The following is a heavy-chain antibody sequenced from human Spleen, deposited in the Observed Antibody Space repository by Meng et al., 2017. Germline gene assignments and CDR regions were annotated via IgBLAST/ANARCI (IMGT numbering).Heavy chain of an antibody. D-gene: IGHD6-13*01. CDR1: GYLFTGYY. CDR3: ARDEGLAAAGSGNDY. CDR2: INPSSGGT. Sequence: QVQRAGSGAEVKKPWASLEVSCKASGYLFTGYYMDGVRQAPGQGGDWMGRINPSSGGTIYAQKFQGRVTMTRDTSISTAYMELSRLRSGDTAVYYCARDEGLAAAGSGNDYWGQGTLVTVSS. J-gene: IGHJ4*02. V-gene: IGHV1-2*06.